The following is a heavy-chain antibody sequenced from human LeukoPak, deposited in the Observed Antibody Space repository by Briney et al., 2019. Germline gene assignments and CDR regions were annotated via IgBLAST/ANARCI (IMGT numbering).Heavy chain of an antibody. Sequence: GGSLRLSCAASGFTFSSYCMHWVRQAPGKGLEWVAVISYDGSNKYYAESVKGRLTISRDNSKNTLYLQMNSLRGEDTAVYYCAKDFGSGYYPSAYYFYYWGQGTLVTVSS. J-gene: IGHJ4*02. D-gene: IGHD3-22*01. CDR1: GFTFSSYC. CDR2: ISYDGSNK. V-gene: IGHV3-30*18. CDR3: AKDFGSGYYPSAYYFYY.